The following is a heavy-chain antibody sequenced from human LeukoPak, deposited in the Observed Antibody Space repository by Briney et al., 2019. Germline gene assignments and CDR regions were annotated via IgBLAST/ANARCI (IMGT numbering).Heavy chain of an antibody. CDR2: ISWNSGYI. J-gene: IGHJ4*02. D-gene: IGHD6-19*01. CDR1: GFTFDNYA. V-gene: IGHV3-9*01. CDR3: AKVRGTYSSGYFFDY. Sequence: GGSLRLSCAASGFTFDNYAMHWVRQAPGKGLEWLSIISWNSGYIGYADSVKGRFTISRDNAKKSLDLQMTSLRAEDTAFYYCAKVRGTYSSGYFFDYWGQGTLVTISS.